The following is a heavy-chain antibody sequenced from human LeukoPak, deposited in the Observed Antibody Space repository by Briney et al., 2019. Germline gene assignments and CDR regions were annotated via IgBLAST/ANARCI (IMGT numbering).Heavy chain of an antibody. V-gene: IGHV5-51*07. CDR1: GYTFTNYW. J-gene: IGHJ6*03. CDR3: ARQSLSYYYGSGSYRHYYYYYMDV. D-gene: IGHD3-10*01. CDR2: IYLGDSDT. Sequence: GESLKISCQTSGYTFTNYWIGWVHQMPGKGLEWMGIIYLGDSDTRYSPSFQGQVTISADKSISTAYLQWSSLKASDTAMCYCARQSLSYYYGSGSYRHYYYYYMDVWGKGTTVTVSS.